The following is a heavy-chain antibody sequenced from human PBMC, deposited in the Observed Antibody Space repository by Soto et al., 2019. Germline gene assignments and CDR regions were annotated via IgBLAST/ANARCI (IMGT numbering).Heavy chain of an antibody. CDR2: VFHTGTT. J-gene: IGHJ4*02. CDR3: ARSAGWYAIHS. Sequence: QVQLQESGPGLVKPSGTLSLTCAVSGDSVRSPYWWCWVRQPPGKGLGWIGEVFHTGTTSYNPSLRSRVTISMDTSINQFSLDLTSVTAADTAVYYCARSAGWYAIHSWGPGTLVSVSS. CDR1: GDSVRSPYW. V-gene: IGHV4-4*02. D-gene: IGHD6-19*01.